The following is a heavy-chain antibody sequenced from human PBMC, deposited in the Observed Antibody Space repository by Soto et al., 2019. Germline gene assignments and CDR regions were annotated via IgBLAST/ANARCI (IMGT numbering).Heavy chain of an antibody. CDR2: ISAYNGNT. D-gene: IGHD4-17*01. CDR1: GYTFTSYG. V-gene: IGHV1-18*01. J-gene: IGHJ3*02. CDR3: ARDWMDYGDYDDAFDI. Sequence: ASVKVSCKASGYTFTSYGISWVLQAPGQGLEWMGWISAYNGNTNYAQKLQGRVTMTTDTSTSTAYMELRSLRSDDTAVYYYARDWMDYGDYDDAFDIWGQGTMVTVSS.